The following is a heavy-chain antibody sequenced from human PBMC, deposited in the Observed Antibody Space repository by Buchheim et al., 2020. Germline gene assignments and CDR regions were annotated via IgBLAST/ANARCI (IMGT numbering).Heavy chain of an antibody. J-gene: IGHJ5*01. CDR3: ARGRRNYSRGWFDP. CDR2: FFYSGST. D-gene: IGHD6-13*01. Sequence: QVQLQESGPGLVKPSETLSLTCSVSGDSLNSYFCSWIRQPPGKELEWIGYFFYSGSTYYRPSLRSRAFISVDPSRNQLSLRLRSVTAAETAVYYCARGRRNYSRGWFDPWGQGT. V-gene: IGHV4-59*01. CDR1: GDSLNSYF.